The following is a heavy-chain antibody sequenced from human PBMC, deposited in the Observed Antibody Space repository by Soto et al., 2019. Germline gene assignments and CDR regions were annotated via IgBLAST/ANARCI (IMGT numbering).Heavy chain of an antibody. Sequence: ASVKVSCKASGYTFTSYGISWVRQAPGQGLEWMGWISAYNGNTNYAQKLQGRVTMTTDTSTSTAYMELRSLRSDDTAVYYCARILGYGVCGGDCYNFDYWGQGTLVTVSS. CDR1: GYTFTSYG. J-gene: IGHJ4*02. V-gene: IGHV1-18*01. CDR2: ISAYNGNT. CDR3: ARILGYGVCGGDCYNFDY. D-gene: IGHD2-21*02.